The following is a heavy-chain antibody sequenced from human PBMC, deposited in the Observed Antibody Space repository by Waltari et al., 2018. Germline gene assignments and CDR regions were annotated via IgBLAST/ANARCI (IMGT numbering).Heavy chain of an antibody. Sequence: QVQLQESGPGLVKPSETLSLTCTVSGGSISSYYWSWLRQPPGKGLEWIGYIYYSGSNNYNPSLKSRVTISVDTSKNQCSLKLSSVTAADTAVYYCARGREDYFDYWGQGTLVTVSS. CDR3: ARGREDYFDY. V-gene: IGHV4-59*01. CDR2: IYYSGSN. J-gene: IGHJ4*02. D-gene: IGHD1-26*01. CDR1: GGSISSYY.